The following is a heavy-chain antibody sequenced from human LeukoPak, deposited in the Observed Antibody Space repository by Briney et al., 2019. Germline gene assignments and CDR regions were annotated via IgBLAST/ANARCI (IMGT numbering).Heavy chain of an antibody. CDR1: GGTFSSYA. V-gene: IGHV1-69*06. Sequence: ASVTVSCKASGGTFSSYAISWVRQAPGQGLEWMGGIIPIFGTANYAQKFQGRVTITADKSTSTAYMELSSLRSEDTAVYYCARVLIAARRSRCYYMDVWGKGTTVTVSS. J-gene: IGHJ6*03. CDR2: IIPIFGTA. D-gene: IGHD6-6*01. CDR3: ARVLIAARRSRCYYMDV.